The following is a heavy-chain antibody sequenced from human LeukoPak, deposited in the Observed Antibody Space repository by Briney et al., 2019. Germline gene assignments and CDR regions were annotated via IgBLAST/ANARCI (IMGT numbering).Heavy chain of an antibody. D-gene: IGHD2-2*01. CDR3: ARARCSRTSCNTESDY. CDR2: INSDGSST. V-gene: IGHV3-74*01. CDR1: GFTLSPYW. Sequence: GGSLRLSCSASGFTLSPYWMHWVRQAPGKGLVCVSRINSDGSSTTYADSVKGRFTISRDNTKNTLYLQMNILRAEDTAVYYCARARCSRTSCNTESDYWGQGTLVTVSS. J-gene: IGHJ4*02.